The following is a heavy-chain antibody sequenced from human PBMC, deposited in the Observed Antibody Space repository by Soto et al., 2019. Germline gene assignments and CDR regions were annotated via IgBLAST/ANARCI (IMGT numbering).Heavy chain of an antibody. V-gene: IGHV1-18*04. J-gene: IGHJ4*02. CDR3: VLEAVAGTSGEYYFDY. Sequence: EASVKVSCKASGYTFTSYGISWVRQAPGQGLEWMGWISAYNGNTNYAQKLQGRVTMTTDTSTSTAYMELRSLRSDDTAVYYCVLEAVAGTSGEYYFDYWGQGTLVTVSS. D-gene: IGHD6-19*01. CDR1: GYTFTSYG. CDR2: ISAYNGNT.